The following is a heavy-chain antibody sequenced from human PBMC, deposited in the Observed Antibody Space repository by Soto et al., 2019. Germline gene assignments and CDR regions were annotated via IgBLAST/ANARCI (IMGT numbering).Heavy chain of an antibody. V-gene: IGHV1-58*02. Sequence: SVKVSCKASGGTFSSYAISWVRQARGQRLEWIGWIAVGSGYTNYAQRFQDRVTLTRDMSTATTYMELSRLTSEDTAIYYCAADATAWQQMVPSDYWGQGTLVTVSS. D-gene: IGHD2-8*01. CDR3: AADATAWQQMVPSDY. CDR1: GGTFSSYA. CDR2: IAVGSGYT. J-gene: IGHJ4*02.